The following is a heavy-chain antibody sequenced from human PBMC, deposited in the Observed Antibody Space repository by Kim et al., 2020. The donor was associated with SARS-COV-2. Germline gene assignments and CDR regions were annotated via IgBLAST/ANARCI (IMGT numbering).Heavy chain of an antibody. D-gene: IGHD5-12*01. V-gene: IGHV1-2*02. Sequence: NYAQKFKGRVTMTRDTSISTAYMELSRLRSDDTAVYYCARTSGWLRLADYWGQGTLVTVSS. J-gene: IGHJ4*02. CDR3: ARTSGWLRLADY.